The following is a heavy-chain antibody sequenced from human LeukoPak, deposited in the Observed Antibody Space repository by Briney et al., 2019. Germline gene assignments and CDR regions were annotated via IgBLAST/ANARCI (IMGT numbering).Heavy chain of an antibody. J-gene: IGHJ1*01. CDR2: MNPNSGNT. D-gene: IGHD2-15*01. CDR1: GYTFTSYD. CDR3: ARRPATYGRSDMCYSFLYFHR. Sequence: ASVEVSCKASGYTFTSYDITWVRQATGQGLEWMGWMNPNSGNTSYAQKFQARVTMTRDTSITTAYMELSTLRSDDTAVYYCARRPATYGRSDMCYSFLYFHRWGKGTMVTVSS. V-gene: IGHV1-8*01.